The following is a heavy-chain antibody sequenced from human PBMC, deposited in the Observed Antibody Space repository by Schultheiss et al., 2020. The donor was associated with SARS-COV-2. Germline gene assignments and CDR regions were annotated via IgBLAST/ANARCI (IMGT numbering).Heavy chain of an antibody. CDR1: GYTFTGYY. CDR2: INPNSGGT. CDR3: ARGGYDSSGYYPNWFDP. V-gene: IGHV1-2*02. D-gene: IGHD3-22*01. J-gene: IGHJ5*02. Sequence: ASVKVSCKASGYTFTGYYMHWVRQAPGQGLEWMGWINPNSGGTNYAQKFQGRVTMTRDTSISTAYMELRSLRSDDTAVYYCARGGYDSSGYYPNWFDPWGQGTLVTVSS.